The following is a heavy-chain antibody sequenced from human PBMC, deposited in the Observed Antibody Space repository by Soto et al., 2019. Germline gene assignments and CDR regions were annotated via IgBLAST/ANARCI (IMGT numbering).Heavy chain of an antibody. D-gene: IGHD6-6*01. CDR2: ITHNGSNK. Sequence: GGSLRLSCVASGSTFSRHSIHCVRQAPGKGLEWMAVITHNGSNKYYADNVKGRFTISRDNSKSTLYLQMNSLRAEDTAVYYCARDERQLVPRGMDVWGQGTTVTVSS. CDR1: GSTFSRHS. J-gene: IGHJ6*02. V-gene: IGHV3-30*17. CDR3: ARDERQLVPRGMDV.